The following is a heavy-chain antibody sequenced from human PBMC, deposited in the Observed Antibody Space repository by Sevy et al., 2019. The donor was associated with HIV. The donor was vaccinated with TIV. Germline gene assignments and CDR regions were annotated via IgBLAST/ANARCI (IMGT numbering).Heavy chain of an antibody. CDR1: GFTFSNYA. CDR3: AKWSELPSSPFDY. D-gene: IGHD1-26*01. V-gene: IGHV3-23*01. J-gene: IGHJ4*02. Sequence: GGSLRLSCAASGFTFSNYAMSWVRQAPGKGLEWVSAISGSGGSTYYADSVKGRFTISRDNSKNTLFLQMNSLRAEDTPVYFCAKWSELPSSPFDYWGQGTLVTVSS. CDR2: ISGSGGST.